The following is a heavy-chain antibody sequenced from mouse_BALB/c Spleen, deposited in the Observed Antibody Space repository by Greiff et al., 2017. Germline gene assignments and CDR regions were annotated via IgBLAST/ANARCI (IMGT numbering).Heavy chain of an antibody. D-gene: IGHD1-1*01. J-gene: IGHJ3*01. V-gene: IGHV5-6-2*01. Sequence: DVQLVESGGGLVKLGGSLKLSCAASGFTFSSYYMSWVRQTPEKRLELVAAINSNGGSTYYPDTVKGRFTISRDNAKNTLYLQMSSLKSEDTALYYCARHGSSFPWFAYWGQGTLVTVSA. CDR1: GFTFSSYY. CDR2: INSNGGST. CDR3: ARHGSSFPWFAY.